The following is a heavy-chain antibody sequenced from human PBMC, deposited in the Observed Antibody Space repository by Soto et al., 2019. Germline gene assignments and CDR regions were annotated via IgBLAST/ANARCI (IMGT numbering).Heavy chain of an antibody. CDR3: ARDSRLFDTGGTCYRQDAFDI. J-gene: IGHJ3*02. CDR1: GFTFNTYT. V-gene: IGHV3-21*01. CDR2: ISSTSTYI. Sequence: EVQLVESGGGQVKPGGSLRLSCAASGFTFNTYTMNWVRQAPGKGLEWVSSISSTSTYIYYADSVRGRFTISRDNAGNSLYLQMSRLRAEDSAVYYCARDSRLFDTGGTCYRQDAFDIWGQGTTVTVSS. D-gene: IGHD2-15*01.